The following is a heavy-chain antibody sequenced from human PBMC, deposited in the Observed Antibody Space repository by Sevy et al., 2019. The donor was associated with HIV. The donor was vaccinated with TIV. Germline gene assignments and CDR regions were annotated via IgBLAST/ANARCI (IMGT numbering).Heavy chain of an antibody. J-gene: IGHJ5*02. CDR1: GFPFDTFA. Sequence: GGSLRLSCTAFGFPFDTFALNWVRQAPGKGLEWVSTSGRGPENIHYADSVRGRFTISRDNSRNTVYLKLNNLKAEDTAMYYCGSWVKAHLDAWGQGAPVTVSS. CDR2: SGRGPENI. V-gene: IGHV3-23*01. CDR3: GSWVKAHLDA. D-gene: IGHD2-21*01.